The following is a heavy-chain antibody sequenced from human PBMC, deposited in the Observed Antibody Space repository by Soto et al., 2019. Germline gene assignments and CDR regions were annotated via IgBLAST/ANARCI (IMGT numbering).Heavy chain of an antibody. CDR1: GYIFTNYW. J-gene: IGHJ5*02. V-gene: IGHV5-51*01. Sequence: PGESLKISCKGSGYIFTNYWIGWVRQMPGKGLEWMGIIWPGDSGTRYSPSFQGQVTFSADKSINTAYLQWNSLKASDTAIYYCARHGSIGARQNWFDPWGQGTLVTVSS. CDR2: IWPGDSGT. D-gene: IGHD6-6*01. CDR3: ARHGSIGARQNWFDP.